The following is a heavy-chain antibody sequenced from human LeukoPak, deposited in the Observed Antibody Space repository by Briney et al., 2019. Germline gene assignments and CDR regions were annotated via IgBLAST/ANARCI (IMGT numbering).Heavy chain of an antibody. CDR2: ISAYNGNT. D-gene: IGHD3-22*01. J-gene: IGHJ4*02. Sequence: ASVKVSCKASGGTFSSYAISWVRQAPGQGLEWMGWISAYNGNTNYAQKLQGRVTMTTDTSTSTAYMELWSLRSDDTAVYYCAREGYYDSSGYSDYWGQGTLVTVSS. CDR3: AREGYYDSSGYSDY. CDR1: GGTFSSYA. V-gene: IGHV1-18*01.